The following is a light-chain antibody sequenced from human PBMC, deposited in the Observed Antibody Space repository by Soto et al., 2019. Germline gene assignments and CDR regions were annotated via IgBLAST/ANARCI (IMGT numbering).Light chain of an antibody. CDR2: EVN. J-gene: IGLJ1*01. CDR3: GSYTASTSLYV. CDR1: SSDVGGYDF. V-gene: IGLV2-14*01. Sequence: QSALTQPASVSGSPGQSITISCSGTSSDVGGYDFVSWYQQHPGKAPKLMIFEVNNRPSGVSHRFSGSKSDNTASLTISGLQAEDEADYYCGSYTASTSLYVFGTGTKLTVL.